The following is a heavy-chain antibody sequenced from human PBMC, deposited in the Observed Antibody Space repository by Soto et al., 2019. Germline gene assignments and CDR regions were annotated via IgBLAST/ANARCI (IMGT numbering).Heavy chain of an antibody. CDR2: IGTDGNT. CDR3: ARGGSSGYYYFDY. Sequence: PGGSLRLSCAASGFTFNSYAMNWVRQAPGKGLAWVSAIGTDGNTYYADSVKGRFTISRDNAKNSLYLQMNSLRVEDTAVYYCARGGSSGYYYFDYWGQGTLVTVSS. J-gene: IGHJ4*02. CDR1: GFTFNSYA. V-gene: IGHV3-21*01. D-gene: IGHD6-19*01.